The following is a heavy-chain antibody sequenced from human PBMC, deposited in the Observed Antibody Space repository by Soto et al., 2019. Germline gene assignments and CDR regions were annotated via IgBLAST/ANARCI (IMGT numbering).Heavy chain of an antibody. V-gene: IGHV4-34*01. CDR2: INHSGST. J-gene: IGHJ2*01. D-gene: IGHD3-16*02. Sequence: QVQLQQWGAGLLKPSETLSLTCAVYGGSFSGYYWSWIRQPPGKGLEWIGEINHSGSTNYNPSLKGRVTISVATSNNECSPKLSSVTAADTAVYYCARFRLRVGELSFSAHWYLDLWDRGTLVTFSS. CDR1: GGSFSGYY. CDR3: ARFRLRVGELSFSAHWYLDL.